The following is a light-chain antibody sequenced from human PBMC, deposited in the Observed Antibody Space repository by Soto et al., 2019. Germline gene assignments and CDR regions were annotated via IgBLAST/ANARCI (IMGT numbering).Light chain of an antibody. CDR3: QHYNIGPPLT. Sequence: EIVMTQSPATVSVSPGERATLSCRASQSVSSDLAWYQQKPGQAPRLLIFGASTRATGIPARFSGSGSGTEFTLTISSLQSEDFAVYYCQHYNIGPPLTFGGGTKVDIK. CDR2: GAS. J-gene: IGKJ4*01. CDR1: QSVSSD. V-gene: IGKV3-15*01.